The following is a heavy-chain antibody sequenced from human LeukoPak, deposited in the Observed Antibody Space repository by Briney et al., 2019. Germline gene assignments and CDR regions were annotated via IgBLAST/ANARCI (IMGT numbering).Heavy chain of an antibody. CDR3: ARGGGGSYERRDAFDI. CDR2: IIPIFGTA. J-gene: IGHJ3*02. CDR1: GGTFSSYA. V-gene: IGHV1-69*13. D-gene: IGHD1-26*01. Sequence: ASVKVSCKASGGTFSSYAISWVRQAPGQGLEWMGGIIPIFGTANYAQKFQGRVTITADESTSTAYMELSSLRPEDTAVYYCARGGGGSYERRDAFDIWGQGTMVTVSS.